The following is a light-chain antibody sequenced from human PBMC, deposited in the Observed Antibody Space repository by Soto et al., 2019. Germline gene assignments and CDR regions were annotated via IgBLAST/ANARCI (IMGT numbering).Light chain of an antibody. CDR3: TSYTSSNTLE. CDR1: RSDVGGYNY. Sequence: QSALTQPASVSGSPGQSITISCTGTRSDVGGYNYVSWYQQHPGKAPKLIIYEVSDRPSGVSNRFSGSKSGNTASLTISGLQAEDEADYYCTSYTSSNTLEIGGGTKVTVL. J-gene: IGLJ2*01. CDR2: EVS. V-gene: IGLV2-14*01.